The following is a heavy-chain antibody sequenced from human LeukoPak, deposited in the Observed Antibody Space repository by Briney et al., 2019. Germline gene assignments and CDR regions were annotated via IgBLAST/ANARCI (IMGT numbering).Heavy chain of an antibody. J-gene: IGHJ4*02. D-gene: IGHD3-22*01. CDR1: GFTFSSYG. Sequence: PGGSLRLSCAASGFTFSSYGMHWVRQAPGKGLEWVANVKQDGSAKYYVDSVKGRFTISRDNAKNSLYLQMNSLRAEDTAVYYCASQGEYYDRHVDYWGQGTLVTVSS. CDR3: ASQGEYYDRHVDY. V-gene: IGHV3-7*01. CDR2: VKQDGSAK.